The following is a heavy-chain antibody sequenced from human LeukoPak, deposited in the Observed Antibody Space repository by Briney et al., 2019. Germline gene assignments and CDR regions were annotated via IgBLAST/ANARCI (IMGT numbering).Heavy chain of an antibody. Sequence: PGGSLRLSCAASGFTFSSYAMHWVRQAPGKGLEWVAVISYDGSNKYYADSVKGRFTISRDNSKNTLYLQMNSLRAEDTAVYYCARDRYCSGGSCYFQCLVLEGYSSTPGDYWGQGTLVTVSS. CDR3: ARDRYCSGGSCYFQCLVLEGYSSTPGDY. V-gene: IGHV3-30-3*01. J-gene: IGHJ4*02. CDR2: ISYDGSNK. CDR1: GFTFSSYA. D-gene: IGHD2-15*01.